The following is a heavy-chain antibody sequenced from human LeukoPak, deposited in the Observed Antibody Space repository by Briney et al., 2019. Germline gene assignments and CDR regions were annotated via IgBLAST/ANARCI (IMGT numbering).Heavy chain of an antibody. CDR2: INNDGSSA. J-gene: IGHJ4*02. D-gene: IGHD6-19*01. CDR3: ARGGIAMGIDY. V-gene: IGHV3-74*03. CDR1: GFTFSNFW. Sequence: PGGSLRLSCAASGFTFSNFWIHWVRQAPGKGLVWVSYINNDGSSATYADSVRGRFTISRDNTKNTLYLQMNSLRAEDTAVYYCARGGIAMGIDYWGQGTLVTVSS.